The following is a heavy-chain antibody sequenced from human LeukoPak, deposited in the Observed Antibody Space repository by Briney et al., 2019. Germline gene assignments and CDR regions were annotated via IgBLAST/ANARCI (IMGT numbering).Heavy chain of an antibody. D-gene: IGHD3-10*01. CDR1: GGSISSGGYY. CDR3: ASYSYGSRSFLENGWFDP. V-gene: IGHV4-31*03. J-gene: IGHJ5*02. CDR2: IYYIGST. Sequence: SETLSLTCTVSGGSISSGGYYWSWIRQHPGKGLEWIGYIYYIGSTYYNPSLKSRVTISVDTSKKQFSLKLRSVTAADTAVYYCASYSYGSRSFLENGWFDPWGQGALVTVSS.